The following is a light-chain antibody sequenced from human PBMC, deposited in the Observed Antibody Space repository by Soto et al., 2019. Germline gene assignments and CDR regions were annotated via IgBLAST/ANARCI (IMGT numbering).Light chain of an antibody. CDR2: DAS. Sequence: DIQMTQSPSTLFASVGVRVTITCRSSQSISSWLAWYQQKPGKAPKXIIYDASTLESGVPSRFRGSRSGTEFTRTISSLQPDDFATYYCQQYNSYSWTFGQGTKVDIK. J-gene: IGKJ1*01. CDR1: QSISSW. V-gene: IGKV1-5*01. CDR3: QQYNSYSWT.